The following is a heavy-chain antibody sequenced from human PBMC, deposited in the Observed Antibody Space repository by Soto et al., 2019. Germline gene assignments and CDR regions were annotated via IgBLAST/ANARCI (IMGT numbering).Heavy chain of an antibody. Sequence: ASVKVSCKASGGTFSSYAISWVRQAPGQGLEWMGGIIPIFGTANYAQKFQGRVTITADESTSTAYMELSSLRSEDTAVYYCARDLSRWNDNYYGMDVWGQGTTVTVSS. CDR1: GGTFSSYA. J-gene: IGHJ6*02. CDR3: ARDLSRWNDNYYGMDV. V-gene: IGHV1-69*13. CDR2: IIPIFGTA. D-gene: IGHD1-1*01.